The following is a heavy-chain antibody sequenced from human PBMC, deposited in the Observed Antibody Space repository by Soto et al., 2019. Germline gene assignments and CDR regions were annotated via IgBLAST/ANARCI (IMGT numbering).Heavy chain of an antibody. CDR2: ISWDGGST. CDR1: GFTFDDYT. Sequence: GGSLRLSCAASGFTFDDYTMRWVRQAPGKGLGWVSLISWDGGSTYYADSVKGRFTISRDNSKNSLYLQMNSLRTEDTALYYCAKGAPIRFLEWFPFDYWGQGTLVTVSS. J-gene: IGHJ4*02. V-gene: IGHV3-43*01. CDR3: AKGAPIRFLEWFPFDY. D-gene: IGHD3-3*01.